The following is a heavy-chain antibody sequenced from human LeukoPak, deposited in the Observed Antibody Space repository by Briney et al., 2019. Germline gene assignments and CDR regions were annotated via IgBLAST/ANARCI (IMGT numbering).Heavy chain of an antibody. V-gene: IGHV3-23*01. CDR2: ISGSSGGT. J-gene: IGHJ4*02. Sequence: GGSLRLSCAASGFTFSSYSMNWVRQAPGKGLEWVSTISGSSGGTYFADSVKGRFTISRDNSKNTLYLQMNSLRAEDTAVYYCAKNSGGIFGMVKGPHYFDYWGQGTLVTVSS. D-gene: IGHD3-3*01. CDR3: AKNSGGIFGMVKGPHYFDY. CDR1: GFTFSSYS.